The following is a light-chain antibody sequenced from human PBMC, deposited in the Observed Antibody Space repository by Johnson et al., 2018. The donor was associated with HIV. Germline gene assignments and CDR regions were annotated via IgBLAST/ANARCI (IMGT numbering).Light chain of an antibody. CDR2: ENN. V-gene: IGLV1-51*02. CDR3: RTWDSSLSAGV. CDR1: SSNIGNNY. J-gene: IGLJ1*01. Sequence: QSVLTQPPSVSAAPGQKVTISCSGSSSNIGNNYVSWYQQLPGTAPKLLIYENNKRPSGIPDRFSASKSGTSATLGITGLQTGDEADYYCRTWDSSLSAGVFGTGTNVTVL.